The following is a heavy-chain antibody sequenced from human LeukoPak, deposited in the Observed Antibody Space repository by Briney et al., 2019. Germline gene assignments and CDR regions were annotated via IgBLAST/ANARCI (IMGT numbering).Heavy chain of an antibody. Sequence: GRSLRLSCAASGFTFSSYWMTWVRQAPGKGLEWVANIKQDASERYYVDSVKGRITISRDNAKNSLYLQMNSLRAEDTAVYYCATPTAGTWHFDYWGQGTLVTVSS. CDR1: GFTFSSYW. V-gene: IGHV3-7*01. CDR3: ATPTAGTWHFDY. J-gene: IGHJ4*02. CDR2: IKQDASER. D-gene: IGHD1-1*01.